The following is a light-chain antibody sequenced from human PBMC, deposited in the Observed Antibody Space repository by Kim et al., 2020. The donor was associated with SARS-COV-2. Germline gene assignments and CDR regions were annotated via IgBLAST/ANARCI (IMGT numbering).Light chain of an antibody. CDR1: SGSIDSNY. V-gene: IGLV6-57*01. J-gene: IGLJ3*02. Sequence: GKPITITCTRTSGSIDSNYVQWFRQRPGSFPTTVIFEDHDRPSGVSDRFFGSIDTSSNSASLTISGLKTEDEADYYCQTYDDNQWVFGGGTRRTVL. CDR2: EDH. CDR3: QTYDDNQWV.